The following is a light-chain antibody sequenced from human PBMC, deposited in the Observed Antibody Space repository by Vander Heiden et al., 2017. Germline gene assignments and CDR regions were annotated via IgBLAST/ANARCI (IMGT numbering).Light chain of an antibody. CDR1: TGVVTSGHY. J-gene: IGLJ3*02. Sequence: QPVVTQEPSLTVSPGGTVTLTCCPSTGVVTSGHYTYWSHQKPGQAPKTLIYATSNNHSWSPAQFSGSLLEGKAALTLSGAQTEDEADYYCLSSYGGPRVFGGGTRLTVL. CDR3: LSSYGGPRV. V-gene: IGLV7-46*01. CDR2: ATS.